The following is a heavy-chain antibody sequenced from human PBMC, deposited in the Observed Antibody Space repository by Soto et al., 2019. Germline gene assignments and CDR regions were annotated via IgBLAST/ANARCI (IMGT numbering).Heavy chain of an antibody. CDR2: IVVGSGNT. Sequence: SVKVSCKASGFTFTSSAVQWVRQARGRRLEWIGWIVVGSGNTNYAQKFQERVTITRDMSTSTAYMELSSLRSEDTAVYYCAAEAYDILTGYVPMDVWGQGTTVTVSS. D-gene: IGHD3-9*01. J-gene: IGHJ6*02. CDR3: AAEAYDILTGYVPMDV. V-gene: IGHV1-58*01. CDR1: GFTFTSSA.